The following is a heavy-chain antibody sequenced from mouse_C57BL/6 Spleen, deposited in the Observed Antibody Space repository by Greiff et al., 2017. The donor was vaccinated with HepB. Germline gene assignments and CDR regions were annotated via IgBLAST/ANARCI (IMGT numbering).Heavy chain of an antibody. J-gene: IGHJ4*01. V-gene: IGHV5-17*01. D-gene: IGHD1-1*01. CDR3: ARYYGSSSYYAMDY. CDR1: GFTFSDYG. CDR2: ISSGSSTI. Sequence: VQLKESGGGLVKPGGSLKLSCAASGFTFSDYGMHWVRQAPEKGLEWVAYISSGSSTIYYADTVKGRFTISRDNAKNTLFLQMTSLRSEDTAMYYCARYYGSSSYYAMDYWGQGTSVTVSS.